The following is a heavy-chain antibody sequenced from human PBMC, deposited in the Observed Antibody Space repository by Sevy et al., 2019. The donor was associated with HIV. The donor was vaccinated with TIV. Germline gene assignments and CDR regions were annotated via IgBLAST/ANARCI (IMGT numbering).Heavy chain of an antibody. CDR3: ARENTMIEEPGWFDP. D-gene: IGHD3-22*01. Sequence: GGSLRLSYAASGFTFSDYYMSWIRQAPGKGLEWVSYISRSGSTINYADSVKGRFTISRDNAKNSLYLQINSLRAEDTAVYYCARENTMIEEPGWFDPWGQGTLVTVSS. V-gene: IGHV3-11*01. CDR2: ISRSGSTI. CDR1: GFTFSDYY. J-gene: IGHJ5*02.